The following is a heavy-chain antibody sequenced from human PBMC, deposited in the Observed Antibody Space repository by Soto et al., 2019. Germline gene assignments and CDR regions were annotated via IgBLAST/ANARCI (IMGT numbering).Heavy chain of an antibody. V-gene: IGHV1-18*01. J-gene: IGHJ4*02. CDR3: ARGRYGDY. CDR2: ISAHNGNT. D-gene: IGHD1-1*01. Sequence: QVHLVQSGAEVKKPGASVKVSCKGSGYIFTTYAITWVRQAPGQGLEWMGWISAHNGNTNYAQKLQGRVTVTRDTSTSTAYMELRNLRSDYTAVYYCARGRYGDYWGQGALVTVSS. CDR1: GYIFTTYA.